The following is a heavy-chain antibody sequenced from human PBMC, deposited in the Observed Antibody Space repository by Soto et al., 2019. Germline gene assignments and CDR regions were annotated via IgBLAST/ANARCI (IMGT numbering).Heavy chain of an antibody. J-gene: IGHJ6*03. V-gene: IGHV1-46*03. CDR1: GYTFTSYY. D-gene: IGHD3-10*01. CDR2: INPSGGST. Sequence: QVQLVQSGAEVKKPGASVKVSCKASGYTFTSYYMHWVRQAPGQGLEWMGIINPSGGSTSYAQKFRGRATMPGNTPTGTFYRRWGGRDSEAPPVNSCAGVGNGWGRDYYYYTLTSGAKGPRSPSP. CDR3: AGVGNGWGRDYYYYTLTS.